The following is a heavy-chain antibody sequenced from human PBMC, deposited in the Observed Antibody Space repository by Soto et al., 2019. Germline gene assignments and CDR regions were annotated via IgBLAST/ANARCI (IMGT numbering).Heavy chain of an antibody. J-gene: IGHJ5*02. V-gene: IGHV3-21*01. Sequence: PGGSLRLSCAASGFTFSSYSVNWVRQAPGKGLEWVSSISSSSSYIYYAASVKGRFTISRDNAKNSLYLQMNSLRAEDTAVYYCASIQVGPKFDPWGQGSLVTVSS. CDR1: GFTFSSYS. CDR2: ISSSSSYI. CDR3: ASIQVGPKFDP.